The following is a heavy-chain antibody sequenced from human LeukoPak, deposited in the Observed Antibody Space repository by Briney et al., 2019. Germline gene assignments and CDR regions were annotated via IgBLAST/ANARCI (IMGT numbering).Heavy chain of an antibody. J-gene: IGHJ4*02. CDR3: ALAAASTRDY. V-gene: IGHV3-7*01. Sequence: GESLKISCAASGFTFSSYWMSWVRQAPGKGLEWVANIKQDGSEKYYVDSVKGRFTISRDNAKNPLYLQMNSLRAEDTAVYYCALAAASTRDYWGQGTLVTVSS. CDR1: GFTFSSYW. D-gene: IGHD6-13*01. CDR2: IKQDGSEK.